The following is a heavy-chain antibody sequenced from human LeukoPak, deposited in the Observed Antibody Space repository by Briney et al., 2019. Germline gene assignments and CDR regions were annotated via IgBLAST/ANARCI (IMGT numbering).Heavy chain of an antibody. V-gene: IGHV1-18*01. CDR1: GYSFSNYG. CDR2: ISAYNGQT. D-gene: IGHD2/OR15-2a*01. CDR3: ARDSDFSADF. J-gene: IGHJ4*01. Sequence: ASVKVSCKASGYSFSNYGIAWMRQAPGQGLEWMGWISAYNGQTVYAQNFQGRVTMTTDSSASTAYMELRSLRSDDTAVYYCARDSDFSADFWGRGTLVTVSP.